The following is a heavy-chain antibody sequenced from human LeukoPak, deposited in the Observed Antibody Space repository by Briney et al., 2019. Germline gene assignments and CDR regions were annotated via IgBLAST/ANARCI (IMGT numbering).Heavy chain of an antibody. Sequence: GGSLRLSCAASGFTFSSYAMHWVRQAPGKGLEWVAVIWYDGSNKYYADSVKGRFTISRDNSKNTLYLQMNSLRAEDTAVYYCARDDSSGYFFDYWGQGTLVTVSS. CDR3: ARDDSSGYFFDY. CDR1: GFTFSSYA. CDR2: IWYDGSNK. D-gene: IGHD3-22*01. V-gene: IGHV3-33*08. J-gene: IGHJ4*02.